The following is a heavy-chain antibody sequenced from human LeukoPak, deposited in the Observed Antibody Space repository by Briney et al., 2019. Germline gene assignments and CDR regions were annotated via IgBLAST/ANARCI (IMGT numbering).Heavy chain of an antibody. J-gene: IGHJ5*02. CDR2: IYYSGNT. CDR3: AREVWMSTGRLNWFDP. CDR1: GGSISSYY. V-gene: IGHV4-59*01. D-gene: IGHD2-8*02. Sequence: SETLSLTCTVSGGSISSYYWSWIRQPPGEGLEWIGYIYYSGNTNYNPSLTSRVTLSVDTSKNQFSLKLSSVTAADTAVYYCAREVWMSTGRLNWFDPWGQGTLVTVSS.